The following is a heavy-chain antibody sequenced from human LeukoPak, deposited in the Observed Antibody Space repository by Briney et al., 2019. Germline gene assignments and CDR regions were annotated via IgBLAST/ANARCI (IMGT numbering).Heavy chain of an antibody. CDR2: ISGSGGST. D-gene: IGHD2/OR15-2a*01. CDR3: ARGTTKYDY. CDR1: GFTFSSYA. V-gene: IGHV3-23*01. J-gene: IGHJ4*02. Sequence: GGSLRLSCAASGFTFSSYAMSWVRQAPGKGLEWVSAISGSGGSTYYADSVKGRFTISRDNAKHSLYLQMNSLRAEDTAVYYCARGTTKYDYWGQGTLVTVSS.